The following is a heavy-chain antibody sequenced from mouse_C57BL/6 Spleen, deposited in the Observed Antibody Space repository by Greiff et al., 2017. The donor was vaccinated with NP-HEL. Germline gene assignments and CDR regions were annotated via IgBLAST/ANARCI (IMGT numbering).Heavy chain of an antibody. V-gene: IGHV2-6-1*01. CDR2: IWSDGST. CDR1: GFSLTSYG. D-gene: IGHD2-4*01. CDR3: ARQEVSTMITTDLYYYAMDY. Sequence: QVQLKESGPGLVAPSQSLSITCTVSGFSLTSYGVHWVRQPPGKGLEWLVVIWSDGSTTYNSALKSRLSISKDNSKSQVFLKMNSLQTDDTAMYYCARQEVSTMITTDLYYYAMDYWGQGTSVTVSS. J-gene: IGHJ4*01.